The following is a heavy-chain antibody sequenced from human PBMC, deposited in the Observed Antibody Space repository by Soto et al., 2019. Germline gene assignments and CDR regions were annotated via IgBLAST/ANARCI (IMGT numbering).Heavy chain of an antibody. D-gene: IGHD1-26*01. CDR3: ARGHSGSYPGD. J-gene: IGHJ4*02. CDR2: INHSGST. CDR1: GGSFSGYY. Sequence: SETLSLTCAVYGGSFSGYYWSWIRQPPGKGLEWIGEINHSGSTNYNPPLKSRVTISVDTSKNQFSPKLSSVTAADTAVYYCARGHSGSYPGDWGQGTLVTVSS. V-gene: IGHV4-34*01.